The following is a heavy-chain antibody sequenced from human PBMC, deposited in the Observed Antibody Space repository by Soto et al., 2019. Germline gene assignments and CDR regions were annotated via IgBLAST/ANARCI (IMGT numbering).Heavy chain of an antibody. CDR2: IYHSGST. CDR1: GGSISSGGYS. J-gene: IGHJ4*02. V-gene: IGHV4-30-2*01. D-gene: IGHD5-12*01. Sequence: SETLSLTCAVSGGSISSGGYSWSWIRQPPGKGLEWIGYIYHSGSTYYNPSLKSRVTISVDRSKNQFSLKLSSVTAADTAVYYCAAGGGLPRYYWGQGALVTVSS. CDR3: AAGGGLPRYY.